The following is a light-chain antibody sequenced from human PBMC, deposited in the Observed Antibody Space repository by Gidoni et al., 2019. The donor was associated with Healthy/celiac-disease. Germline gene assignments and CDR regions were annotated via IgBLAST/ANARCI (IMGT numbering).Light chain of an antibody. CDR2: AAS. CDR1: QSTSSY. J-gene: IGKJ1*01. CDR3: QQSYSTLWT. Sequence: DIQMTQSPSSLSASVGDRVTITCRSSQSTSSYLNWYQQKPGKAPKLLSYAASSLQSGVPSRFSGSGSGTEFTLTISSLQPEDFATYYCQQSYSTLWTFGQGTKLEIK. V-gene: IGKV1-39*01.